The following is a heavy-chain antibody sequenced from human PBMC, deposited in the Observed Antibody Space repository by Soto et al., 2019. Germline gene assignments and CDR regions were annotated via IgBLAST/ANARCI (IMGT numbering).Heavy chain of an antibody. CDR2: IYTSGST. D-gene: IGHD4-17*01. V-gene: IGHV4-4*07. J-gene: IGHJ4*02. CDR3: ARDLGDYRVSDF. Sequence: SETLSLTCTVSGGSIINYYWSWIRQPAGKGLEWIGRIYTSGSTNYNPSLKSRVTMSVDTSKNQSSLKVSSVTAADTAVYYCARDLGDYRVSDFWGQGTLVTVSS. CDR1: GGSIINYY.